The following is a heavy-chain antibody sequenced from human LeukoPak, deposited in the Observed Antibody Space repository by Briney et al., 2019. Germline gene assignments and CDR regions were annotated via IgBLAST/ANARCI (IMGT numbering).Heavy chain of an antibody. Sequence: GGSLRLSCAASGFTFSSYSMNWVRQAPGKGLEWVSSISSSSSYIYYADSVKGRFTISRDNAKNSLYLQMNSLRAEDTAVYYCARQTGKYYYDSSGYYLRYFDYWGQGTLVTVSS. V-gene: IGHV3-21*01. J-gene: IGHJ4*02. D-gene: IGHD3-22*01. CDR2: ISSSSSYI. CDR1: GFTFSSYS. CDR3: ARQTGKYYYDSSGYYLRYFDY.